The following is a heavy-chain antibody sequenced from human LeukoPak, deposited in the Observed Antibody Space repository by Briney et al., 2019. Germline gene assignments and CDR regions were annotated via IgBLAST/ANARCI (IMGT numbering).Heavy chain of an antibody. D-gene: IGHD6-25*01. CDR1: GGSISSGGYY. V-gene: IGHV4-30-2*01. CDR2: IYHSGST. Sequence: PSETLSLTCTVSGGSISSGGYYWSWIRQPPGKGLEWIGYIYHSGSTYYNPSLKSRVTISVDRSKNQFSLKLSSVTAADTAVYYCARDSPKPAGSAAFDIWGQGTMVTVSS. CDR3: ARDSPKPAGSAAFDI. J-gene: IGHJ3*02.